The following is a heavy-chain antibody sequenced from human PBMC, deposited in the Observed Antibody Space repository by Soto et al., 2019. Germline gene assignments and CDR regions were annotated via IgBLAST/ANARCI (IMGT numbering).Heavy chain of an antibody. Sequence: QVQLQESGPGLVKPSETLSLTCTVSGGSISSYYWSWIRQPPGKGLEWIGYIYYSGSTNYNPSLKSRVPISVDTSKNQYSLKLSSVTAADTAVDYCARELGPASNRYNCFDPWGQGTLVTVSS. J-gene: IGHJ5*02. CDR2: IYYSGST. CDR1: GGSISSYY. V-gene: IGHV4-59*01. CDR3: ARELGPASNRYNCFDP. D-gene: IGHD2-15*01.